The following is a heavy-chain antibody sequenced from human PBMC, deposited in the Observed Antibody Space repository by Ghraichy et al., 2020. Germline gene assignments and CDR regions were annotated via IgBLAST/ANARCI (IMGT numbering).Heavy chain of an antibody. CDR2: IYTSGST. V-gene: IGHV4-4*07. J-gene: IGHJ4*02. CDR1: GGSISSYY. D-gene: IGHD2-2*01. Sequence: SETLSLTCTVSGGSISSYYWSWIRQPAGKGLEWIGRIYTSGSTNYNPSLKSRVTMSVDTSKNQFSLKLSSVTAADTAVYYCARELVVPPASYYFDYGGQGNLVTVSS. CDR3: ARELVVPPASYYFDY.